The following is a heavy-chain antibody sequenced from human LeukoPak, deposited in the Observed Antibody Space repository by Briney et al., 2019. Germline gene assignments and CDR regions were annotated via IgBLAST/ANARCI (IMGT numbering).Heavy chain of an antibody. V-gene: IGHV3-23*01. CDR3: AKTGDYYDSSGYYYYYYMDV. CDR2: ISGSGGST. Sequence: PGGSLRLSCAACGFTFSSYAMSWVRQAPGKGLEWVSAISGSGGSTYYADSVKGRFTISRDNSKNTLYLQMNSLRAEDTAVYYCAKTGDYYDSSGYYYYYYMDVWGKGTTVTVSS. J-gene: IGHJ6*03. D-gene: IGHD3-22*01. CDR1: GFTFSSYA.